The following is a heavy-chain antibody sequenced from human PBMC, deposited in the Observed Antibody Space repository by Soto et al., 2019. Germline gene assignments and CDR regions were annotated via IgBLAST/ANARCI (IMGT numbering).Heavy chain of an antibody. CDR1: GYTFTSYG. Sequence: QVQLVQSGGEVKKPGASVKLSCTASGYTFTSYGISCVRQAPGQGLEWMGWISAYNGKTNYAQNVQGRVTMTTGTSTRTAYMDLRSLRSDDTAVYYCARGGDVNYYHGMDVWGQGTTVTVSS. D-gene: IGHD5-12*01. J-gene: IGHJ6*02. V-gene: IGHV1-18*01. CDR2: ISAYNGKT. CDR3: ARGGDVNYYHGMDV.